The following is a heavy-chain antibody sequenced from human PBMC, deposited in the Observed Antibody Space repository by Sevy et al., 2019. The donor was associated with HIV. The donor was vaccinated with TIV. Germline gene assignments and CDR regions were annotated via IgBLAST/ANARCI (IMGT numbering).Heavy chain of an antibody. V-gene: IGHV3-73*01. D-gene: IGHD2-21*02. CDR3: TRLGGTVVTPYYAMDV. J-gene: IGHJ6*02. Sequence: GGSLRLSCAASGFTFGGSAMHWVRQASGKGLEWVGRIRSKANNYATAQAASVKGRFTISRDDSKNTAYLQMNSLKTEDTAVYYCTRLGGTVVTPYYAMDVWGQGTTVTVSS. CDR1: GFTFGGSA. CDR2: IRSKANNYAT.